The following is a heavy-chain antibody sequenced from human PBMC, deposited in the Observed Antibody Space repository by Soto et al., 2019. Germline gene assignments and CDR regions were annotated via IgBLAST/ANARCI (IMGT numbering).Heavy chain of an antibody. V-gene: IGHV3-23*01. CDR3: AKDSYSSGWYINSADAFDI. Sequence: GSLRLSCAASGFTFSSYAMSWVRQAPGKGLEWVSAISGSGGSTYYADSVKGRFTISRDNSKNTLYLQMNSLRAEDTAVYYCAKDSYSSGWYINSADAFDIWGQGTMVTVSS. D-gene: IGHD6-19*01. CDR1: GFTFSSYA. J-gene: IGHJ3*02. CDR2: ISGSGGST.